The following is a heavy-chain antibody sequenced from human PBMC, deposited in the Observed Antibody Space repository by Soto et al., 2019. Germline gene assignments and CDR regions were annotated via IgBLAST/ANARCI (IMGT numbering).Heavy chain of an antibody. CDR3: AGGGNYSVAYYYYVMDV. Sequence: QVQLVQSGAEVKKPGSSVKVSCKASGGTFSSYAISWVRQAPGQGLEWMGGIIPIFGTANYAQKVQGRVMITSDKSTSTADMEMSSLRSDDKAVYYCAGGGNYSVAYYYYVMDVWGPGTTVTVSS. CDR1: GGTFSSYA. CDR2: IIPIFGTA. D-gene: IGHD1-7*01. J-gene: IGHJ6*02. V-gene: IGHV1-69*06.